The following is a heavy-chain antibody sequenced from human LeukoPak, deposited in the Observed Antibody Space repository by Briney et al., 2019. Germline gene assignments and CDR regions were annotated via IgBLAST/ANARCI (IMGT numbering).Heavy chain of an antibody. Sequence: GGSLRLSCAPSGFTFSSYGMHWVRQAPGKGLEWVAVISYDGSNKYYGDSVKGRFTISRDNSKNTLYLQMNSLRAEDTAVYYCAKKDREGYTVQDYYYGMDVWGQGTTVTVSS. D-gene: IGHD2-2*02. V-gene: IGHV3-30*18. CDR2: ISYDGSNK. CDR1: GFTFSSYG. CDR3: AKKDREGYTVQDYYYGMDV. J-gene: IGHJ6*02.